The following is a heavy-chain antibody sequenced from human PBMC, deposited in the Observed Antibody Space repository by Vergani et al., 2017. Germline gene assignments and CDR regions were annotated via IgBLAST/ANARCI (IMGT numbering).Heavy chain of an antibody. V-gene: IGHV5-51*01. CDR2: IYPGDSDT. CDR3: ARLLVAQPQNTLRRVAFDI. Sequence: EVQLVQSGAEVKTPGESLKISCKGSGYSFTSYWIGWVRQMPGKGLEWLGIIYPGDSDTRYSQSFQGQVPISADKSISTSYLQWSSLKASDTAMCYWARLLVAQPQNTLRRVAFDIWGQGTMVTVSS. D-gene: IGHD5-12*01. J-gene: IGHJ3*02. CDR1: GYSFTSYW.